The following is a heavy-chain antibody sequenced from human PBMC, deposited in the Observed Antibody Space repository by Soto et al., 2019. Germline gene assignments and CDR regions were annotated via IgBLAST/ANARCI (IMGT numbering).Heavy chain of an antibody. Sequence: QVQLVESGGGVVQPGRSLRLSCAASGFTFSSYGMHWVRQAPGKGLEWVAVIWYDGSNKYYADSVKGRFTISRDNSKNTLYLQMNSLRAEDTAVYYCARDRGRIRWYAHFDYWGQGTLVTVSS. CDR2: IWYDGSNK. D-gene: IGHD1-26*01. J-gene: IGHJ4*02. CDR1: GFTFSSYG. CDR3: ARDRGRIRWYAHFDY. V-gene: IGHV3-33*01.